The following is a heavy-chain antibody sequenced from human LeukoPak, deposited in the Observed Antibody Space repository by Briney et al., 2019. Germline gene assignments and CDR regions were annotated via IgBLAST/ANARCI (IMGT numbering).Heavy chain of an antibody. J-gene: IGHJ4*02. CDR2: IYQSGSP. Sequence: SETLSLTCAVSGGSISRGGYSWSWIRQPPGKGLEWIGYIYQSGSPYYNPSLKSRVTISVDRSENQFSLELAPVTAADTAVYYCATSIDDSGAIGYSGQGTLVTVSS. V-gene: IGHV4-30-2*01. CDR1: GGSISRGGYS. CDR3: ATSIDDSGAIGY. D-gene: IGHD3-22*01.